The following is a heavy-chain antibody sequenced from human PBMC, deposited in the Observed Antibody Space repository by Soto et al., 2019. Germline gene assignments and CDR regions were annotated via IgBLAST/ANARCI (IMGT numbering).Heavy chain of an antibody. D-gene: IGHD1-26*01. V-gene: IGHV4-61*08. J-gene: IGHJ3*02. Sequence: SETLSLTCTVSGGSVSSEGYYWSWIRQSPGKGTECIGHVSYSGSTTYKTSLKSRVTISVETSKNQFSLKVNSVTAAETAVYYCARDSTATNTXWGQGTMVTVS. CDR3: ARDSTATNTX. CDR1: GGSVSSEGYY. CDR2: VSYSGST.